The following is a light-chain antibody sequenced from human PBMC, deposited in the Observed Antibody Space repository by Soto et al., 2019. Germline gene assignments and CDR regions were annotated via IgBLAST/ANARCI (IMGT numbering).Light chain of an antibody. V-gene: IGKV3-11*01. CDR1: QSVSSY. J-gene: IGKJ4*01. CDR3: QQRSNWPLT. Sequence: EIVLTQSPATLSLSPGERATLSCRASQSVSSYLAWYQQKPGQAPRLLIYDASNRATGITARFRGSGSGTDFTLNISSLGPEDFAVYYCQQRSNWPLTFGGGTKVEIK. CDR2: DAS.